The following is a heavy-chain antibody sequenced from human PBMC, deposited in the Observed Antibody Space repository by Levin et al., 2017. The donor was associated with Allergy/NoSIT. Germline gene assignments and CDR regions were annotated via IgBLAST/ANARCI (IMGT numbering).Heavy chain of an antibody. Sequence: AGGSLRLSCAASGFTFSNYWMSWVRQAPGKGLEWVANIKQDGSDKYYVDSVKGRFTISRDNAKNSLYLQMNSLRAEDTAVYYCARPRSSTSCWSGDCYPYFEYWGQGTLVTVSS. V-gene: IGHV3-7*01. J-gene: IGHJ4*02. D-gene: IGHD2-2*01. CDR1: GFTFSNYW. CDR3: ARPRSSTSCWSGDCYPYFEY. CDR2: IKQDGSDK.